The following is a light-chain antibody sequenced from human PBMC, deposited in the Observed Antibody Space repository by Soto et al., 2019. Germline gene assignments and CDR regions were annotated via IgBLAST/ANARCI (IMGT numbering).Light chain of an antibody. CDR2: GAS. J-gene: IGKJ4*01. CDR1: QSVSSN. V-gene: IGKV3-15*01. CDR3: QKYNNWPLT. Sequence: EIVMTKSPATLSVSPGERATLSCRASQSVSSNLAWYQQKPGQAPRLLIYGASTRATGIPARFSGSGSGTEFTLTISSLQSEDFAVYYCQKYNNWPLTFVGGTKVEIK.